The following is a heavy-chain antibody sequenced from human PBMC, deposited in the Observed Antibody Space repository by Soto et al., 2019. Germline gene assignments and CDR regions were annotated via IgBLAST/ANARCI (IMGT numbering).Heavy chain of an antibody. CDR1: GDSISSGGYS. J-gene: IGHJ4*02. V-gene: IGHV4-30-2*01. CDR3: ARDSRSGYYLEY. D-gene: IGHD3-22*01. Sequence: QLQLQESGSGLVKPSQTLSLTCDVSGDSISSGGYSWNWIRQPPGKGLEWIGYIYHSGGTDYNPSLKSRVTITVDSSTNQFSLKLNSVTAADTAVYYCARDSRSGYYLEYWGQGTLVTVSS. CDR2: IYHSGGT.